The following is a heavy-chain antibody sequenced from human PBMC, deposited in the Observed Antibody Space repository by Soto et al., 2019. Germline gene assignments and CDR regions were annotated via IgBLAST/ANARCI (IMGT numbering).Heavy chain of an antibody. J-gene: IGHJ6*03. CDR3: AKDPRYCSSTSCYYYYYYYMDV. CDR1: GFTFSSYG. V-gene: IGHV3-30*18. CDR2: ISYDGSNK. Sequence: GGSLRLSCAASGFTFSSYGMHWVRQAPGKGLEWVAFISYDGSNKYYADSVKGRFTISRDNSKNTPYLQMNSLRAEDTAVYYCAKDPRYCSSTSCYYYYYYYMDVWGKGTTVTVSS. D-gene: IGHD2-2*01.